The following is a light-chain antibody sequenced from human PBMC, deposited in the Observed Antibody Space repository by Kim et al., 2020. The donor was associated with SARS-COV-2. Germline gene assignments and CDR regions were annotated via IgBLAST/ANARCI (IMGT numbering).Light chain of an antibody. CDR1: QTGYSSY. CDR2: GAS. CDR3: HQYGTSPQT. J-gene: IGKJ2*01. Sequence: FAPGERGTLSCKGRQTGYSSYLAWYQQKAGQAPRLLIYGASRRATGIPDRFSGSGSGTDFTLTISGLEPEDFAVYHCHQYGTSPQTFGQGTKLEI. V-gene: IGKV3-20*01.